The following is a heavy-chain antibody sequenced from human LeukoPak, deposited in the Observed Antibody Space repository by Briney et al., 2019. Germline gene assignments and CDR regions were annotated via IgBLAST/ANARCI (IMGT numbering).Heavy chain of an antibody. V-gene: IGHV4-59*11. J-gene: IGHJ4*02. CDR1: GGSISSHY. CDR3: ARTFSIAAAGTDDY. CDR2: IYYSGST. D-gene: IGHD6-13*01. Sequence: PSETLSLTCTVSGGSISSHYWSWIRQPPGKGLEWIGYIYYSGSTNYNPSLKSRVTISVDTSKNQFSLKLSSVTAADTAVYYCARTFSIAAAGTDDYWGQGTLVTVSS.